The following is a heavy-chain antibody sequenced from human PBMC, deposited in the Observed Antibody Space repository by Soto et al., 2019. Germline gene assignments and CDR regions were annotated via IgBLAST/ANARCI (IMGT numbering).Heavy chain of an antibody. D-gene: IGHD6-13*01. V-gene: IGHV3-30*18. Sequence: SLRLTCAASGFTFSSDGMHWVRQAPGKGLEWVAVISYDGSNKYYADSVKGRFTISRDNSKNTLYLQMNSLRAEDTAVYYCAKDRRAAAGTLAFDIWGQGTMVTVSS. CDR3: AKDRRAAAGTLAFDI. CDR2: ISYDGSNK. J-gene: IGHJ3*02. CDR1: GFTFSSDG.